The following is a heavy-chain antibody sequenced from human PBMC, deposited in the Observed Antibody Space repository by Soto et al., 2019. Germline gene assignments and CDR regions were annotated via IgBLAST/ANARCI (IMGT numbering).Heavy chain of an antibody. CDR2: IYSGGST. V-gene: IGHV3-66*01. D-gene: IGHD5-18*01. Sequence: PGGSLRLSCAASGFTVSSNYMNWVRQAPGKGLEWVSVIYSGGSTYYADSVKGRFTISRDNSKNTLYLQMNSLRAEDTAVYYCAARGYSYGYSLEYWGQGTLVTVSS. J-gene: IGHJ4*02. CDR1: GFTVSSNY. CDR3: AARGYSYGYSLEY.